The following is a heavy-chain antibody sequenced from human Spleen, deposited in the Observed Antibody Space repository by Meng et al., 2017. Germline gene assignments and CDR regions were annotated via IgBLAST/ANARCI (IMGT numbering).Heavy chain of an antibody. CDR2: IFGGSTT. V-gene: IGHV3-53*01. CDR1: GFTVSSNY. Sequence: GGSLRLSCAASGFTVSSNYMSWVRQAPGKGLEWVSVIFGGSTTYYADSVKGRFTISRDNSKNTLYLQMNSLRAEDTAVYYCARGLTSGYYDAFDIWGQGTMVTVSS. J-gene: IGHJ3*02. CDR3: ARGLTSGYYDAFDI. D-gene: IGHD3-22*01.